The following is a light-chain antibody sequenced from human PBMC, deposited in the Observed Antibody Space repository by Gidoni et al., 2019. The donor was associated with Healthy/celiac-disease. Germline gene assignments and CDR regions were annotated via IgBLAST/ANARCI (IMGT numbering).Light chain of an antibody. CDR1: QSIISY. J-gene: IGKJ1*01. CDR2: AAS. V-gene: IGKV1-39*01. Sequence: DIHMTQSPSSLSASLGDRVTITCRASQSIISYLYWYQQKPGKAPKLLIYAASSSQSGVPSRFSGSGSGTDFTLTISSLQPEDFATYYCQQSYSTPRTFGQGTKVEIK. CDR3: QQSYSTPRT.